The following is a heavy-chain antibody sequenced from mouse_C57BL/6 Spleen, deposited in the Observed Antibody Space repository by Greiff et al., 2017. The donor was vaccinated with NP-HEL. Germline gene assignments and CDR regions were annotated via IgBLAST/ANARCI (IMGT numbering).Heavy chain of an antibody. D-gene: IGHD1-1*01. CDR3: ARIYYYGSSYNYYAMDY. V-gene: IGHV1-9*01. CDR1: GYTFTGYW. Sequence: VQRVESGAELMKPGASVKLSCKATGYTFTGYWIEWVKQRPGHGLEWIGEILPGSGSTNYNEKFKGKATFTADTSSNTAYMQLSSLTTEDSAIYYCARIYYYGSSYNYYAMDYWGQGTSVTVSS. CDR2: ILPGSGST. J-gene: IGHJ4*01.